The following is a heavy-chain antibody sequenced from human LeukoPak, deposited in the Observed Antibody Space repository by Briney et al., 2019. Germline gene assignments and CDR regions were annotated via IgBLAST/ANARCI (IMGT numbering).Heavy chain of an antibody. V-gene: IGHV4-61*02. J-gene: IGHJ5*02. CDR3: ARERLQNNWFDP. CDR1: GGSISSGSYY. D-gene: IGHD5-24*01. CDR2: IYTSGST. Sequence: KTSETLSLTCTVSGGSISSGSYYWSWIRQPAGKGLEWIGRIYTSGSTNYNPSLKSRVTISVDTSKNQFSLKLSSVTAADTAVYYCARERLQNNWFDPWGQGTLVTVSS.